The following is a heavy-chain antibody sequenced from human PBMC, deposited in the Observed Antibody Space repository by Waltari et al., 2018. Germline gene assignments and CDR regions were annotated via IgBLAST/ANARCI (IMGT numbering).Heavy chain of an antibody. Sequence: EVQLLESGGGLAHPGGSLRLSCAASGFPFSSYKMNWIRQAPGKGLEWVSAIRGSGYGSFDAESVRGRFTISRDNSNNALYLQLNSLRAEDTAAYFCAKDQNCDGGDCSDEYFQQWGQGTLVSVSS. J-gene: IGHJ1*01. D-gene: IGHD2-21*02. CDR2: IRGSGYGS. V-gene: IGHV3-23*01. CDR1: GFPFSSYK. CDR3: AKDQNCDGGDCSDEYFQQ.